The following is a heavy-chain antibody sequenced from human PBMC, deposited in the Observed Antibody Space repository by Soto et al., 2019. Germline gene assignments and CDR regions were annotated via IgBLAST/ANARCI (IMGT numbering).Heavy chain of an antibody. J-gene: IGHJ5*02. CDR1: DGSIGNYY. CDR3: ARVPSP. V-gene: IGHV4-59*03. CDR2: IFYIGST. D-gene: IGHD3-10*01. Sequence: PSETLSLTCTVSDGSIGNYYWTWIRQSPEKGLEWIGYIFYIGSTNYNPALKSRVTISEDRSKNQVFLTLRSVTAADTAVYSCARVPSPWGQGTLVTVSS.